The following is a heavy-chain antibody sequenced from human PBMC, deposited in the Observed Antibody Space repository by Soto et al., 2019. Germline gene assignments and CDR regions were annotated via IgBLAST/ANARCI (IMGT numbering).Heavy chain of an antibody. D-gene: IGHD3-10*01. J-gene: IGHJ6*02. Sequence: SETLSLTCTVSGGSISNYYWTWIRQPAGKGLEWIGRIYTSGSTNYNPSLKSRLTMSVDTSKNQFSLKLSSVTAADTAVYYCARDSLDYYGSGSPGMDVWGQGTTVTVSS. V-gene: IGHV4-4*07. CDR2: IYTSGST. CDR3: ARDSLDYYGSGSPGMDV. CDR1: GGSISNYY.